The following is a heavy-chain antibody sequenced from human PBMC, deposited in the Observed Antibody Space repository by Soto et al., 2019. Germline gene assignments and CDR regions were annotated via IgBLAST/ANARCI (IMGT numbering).Heavy chain of an antibody. CDR3: ATTSRGYSYGYGYYFDY. D-gene: IGHD5-18*01. CDR2: IIPIFGTA. CDR1: GGTFSSYA. Sequence: SVKVSCKASGGTFSSYAISRVRQAPGQGLEWMGGIIPIFGTANYAQKFQGRVTITADESTSTAYMELSSLRSEDTAVYYCATTSRGYSYGYGYYFDYWGQGTLVTVSS. J-gene: IGHJ4*02. V-gene: IGHV1-69*13.